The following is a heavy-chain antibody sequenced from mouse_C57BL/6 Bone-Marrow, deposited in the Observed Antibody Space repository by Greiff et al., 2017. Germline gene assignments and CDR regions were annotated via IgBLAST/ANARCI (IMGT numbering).Heavy chain of an antibody. D-gene: IGHD1-1*01. Sequence: DVQLVESGGGLVKPGGSLKLSCAASGFTFSSYAMSWVRQTPEKRLEWVATISDGGSYTYYPDNVKGRFTISRDNAKNNLYLQMSHLKSEDTAMYYCARDTLYGSSHDYWGQGTTLTVSS. J-gene: IGHJ2*01. CDR2: ISDGGSYT. V-gene: IGHV5-4*01. CDR1: GFTFSSYA. CDR3: ARDTLYGSSHDY.